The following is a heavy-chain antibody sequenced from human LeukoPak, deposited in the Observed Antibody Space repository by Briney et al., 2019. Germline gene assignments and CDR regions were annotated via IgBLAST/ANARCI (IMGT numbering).Heavy chain of an antibody. J-gene: IGHJ4*02. CDR3: ARRPGYSSGWYGRANFDY. D-gene: IGHD6-19*01. V-gene: IGHV4-59*12. Sequence: SETLSLTCTVSGGSISSYYWSWIRQPPGKGLEWIGYMYYSGSTNYNPSTNYNPSLKSRVTISVDTSKNQFSPKLSSVTAADTAVYYCARRPGYSSGWYGRANFDYWGQGTLVTVSS. CDR1: GGSISSYY. CDR2: MYYSGST.